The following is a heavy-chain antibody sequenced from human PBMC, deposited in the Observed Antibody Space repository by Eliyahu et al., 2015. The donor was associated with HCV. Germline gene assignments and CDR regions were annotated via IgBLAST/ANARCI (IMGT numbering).Heavy chain of an antibody. J-gene: IGHJ4*02. Sequence: EVQLVESGGGLVKPGGSLRLPCAASGFTFSNAWMSWVRQAPGKGLEGVGRIKSKTDGGTTDYAAPVKGRFTISRDDSKNTLYLQMNSLKTEDTAVYYCTTAWELLLQRYDYWGQGTLVTVSS. CDR3: TTAWELLLQRYDY. CDR1: GFTFSNAW. D-gene: IGHD1-26*01. V-gene: IGHV3-15*01. CDR2: IKSKTDGGTT.